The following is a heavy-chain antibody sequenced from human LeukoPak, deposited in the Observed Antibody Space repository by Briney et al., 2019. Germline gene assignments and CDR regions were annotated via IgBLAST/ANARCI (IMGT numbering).Heavy chain of an antibody. CDR2: IRSKANSYAT. J-gene: IGHJ1*01. CDR3: TSRSLSIAAAGTSEYFQH. CDR1: GFTLSGSA. D-gene: IGHD6-13*01. Sequence: PGGSLKLSCAASGFTLSGSAMHWVRQASGKGLEWVGRIRSKANSYATAYAASVKGRFTISRDDSKNTAYLQMNSLKTEDTAVYYCTSRSLSIAAAGTSEYFQHWGQGTLVTVSS. V-gene: IGHV3-73*01.